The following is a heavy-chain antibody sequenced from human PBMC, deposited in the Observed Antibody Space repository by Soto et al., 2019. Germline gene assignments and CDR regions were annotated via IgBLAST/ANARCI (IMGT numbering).Heavy chain of an antibody. Sequence: ASVKVSCKASGYTFTSYDINWVRQATGQGLEWMGWMNPNSGNTGYAQKFQGRVTMTRNTSISTAYMELSSLRSEDTAVYYCARGLRGIAAAGTSYYYYMDVWAKGTTVTVSS. CDR2: MNPNSGNT. V-gene: IGHV1-8*01. CDR3: ARGLRGIAAAGTSYYYYMDV. J-gene: IGHJ6*03. CDR1: GYTFTSYD. D-gene: IGHD6-13*01.